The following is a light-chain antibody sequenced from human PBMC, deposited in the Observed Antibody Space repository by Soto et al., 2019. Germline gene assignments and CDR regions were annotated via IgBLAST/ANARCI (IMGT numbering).Light chain of an antibody. Sequence: QSSLPQPSSVSGSPGQSIAISCTGTCGDIGSSNRVSWYQQHPGKAPKLIIYEVTDRPSGVSNRFSGSKSGNTASLTISGLQAEDEAEYYCSSYTNINTSACVFGTGTKVTV. CDR3: SSYTNINTSACV. V-gene: IGLV2-14*01. J-gene: IGLJ1*01. CDR1: CGDIGSSNR. CDR2: EVT.